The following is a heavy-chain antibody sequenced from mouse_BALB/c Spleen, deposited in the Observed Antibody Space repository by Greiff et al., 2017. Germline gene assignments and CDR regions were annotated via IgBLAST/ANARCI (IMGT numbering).Heavy chain of an antibody. CDR3: ARKSYYRYDGPHAMDY. CDR2: INPSSGYT. CDR1: GYTFTSYT. J-gene: IGHJ4*01. D-gene: IGHD2-14*01. Sequence: QVQLQQSAAELARPGASVKMSCKASGYTFTSYTMHWVKQRPGQGLEWIGYINPSSGYTEYNQKFKDKTTLTADKSSSTAYMQLSSLTSEDSAVYYCARKSYYRYDGPHAMDYWGQGTSVTVSS. V-gene: IGHV1-4*02.